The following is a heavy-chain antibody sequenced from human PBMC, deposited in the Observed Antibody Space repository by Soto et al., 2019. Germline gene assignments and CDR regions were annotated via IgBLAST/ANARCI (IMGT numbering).Heavy chain of an antibody. D-gene: IGHD4-17*01. J-gene: IGHJ6*02. CDR2: ISAYNGNT. V-gene: IGHV1-18*01. CDR3: AREVPYGDEWMHPYYCYCGMDV. CDR1: GYTFTSYG. Sequence: QVQLVQSGAEAKKPGASVKVSCKASGYTFTSYGISWVRQAPGQGLEWMGWISAYNGNTNYAQKLQGRVTMTTDTSTSTATMAMRGRRSENTAVYYCAREVPYGDEWMHPYYCYCGMDVWGQGTTVTVSS.